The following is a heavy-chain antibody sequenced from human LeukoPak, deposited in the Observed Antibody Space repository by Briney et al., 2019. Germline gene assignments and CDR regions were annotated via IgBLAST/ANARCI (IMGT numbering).Heavy chain of an antibody. Sequence: GGSLRPSCAASGFTFSNYNMNWVRQAPGKGLEWVSCISISSNDIYYPDSVKGRFTISRDNAKNSLYLQMNSLRAEDTAVYYCARDGGGGLDYWGQGTLVTVSS. D-gene: IGHD2-15*01. CDR3: ARDGGGGLDY. CDR1: GFTFSNYN. CDR2: ISISSNDI. J-gene: IGHJ4*02. V-gene: IGHV3-21*01.